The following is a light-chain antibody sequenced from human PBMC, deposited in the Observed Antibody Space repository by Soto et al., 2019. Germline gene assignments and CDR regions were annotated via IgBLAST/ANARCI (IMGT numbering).Light chain of an antibody. V-gene: IGKV3-15*01. CDR2: GPS. Sequence: EIVMTQSPATLSVSPGERATLSCSASQSVSSNLAWYQQKPGQAPRLLIYGPSTRATAIPARFSGSGSGSDFTLTISTLQSQECADYYYQQYNNWPYTFGQGTKLEIK. J-gene: IGKJ2*01. CDR1: QSVSSN. CDR3: QQYNNWPYT.